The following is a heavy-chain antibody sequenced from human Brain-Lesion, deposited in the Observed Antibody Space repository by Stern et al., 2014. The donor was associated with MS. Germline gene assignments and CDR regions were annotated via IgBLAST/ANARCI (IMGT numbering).Heavy chain of an antibody. CDR2: INPHTVGP. CDR3: ARDQRGITIFGVVTDYYYLGMDV. V-gene: IGHV1-2*02. J-gene: IGHJ6*02. CDR1: GYIFTGYY. Sequence: AQRLQSGAEVKKPGASVKVSCKTSGYIFTGYYIHWVRQAPGQGLECIAWINPHTVGPKNAPKLQGRVTMSRDTSISTAYVELSSLTSDDTAVYYCARDQRGITIFGVVTDYYYLGMDVWGQGTTVTVSS. D-gene: IGHD3-3*01.